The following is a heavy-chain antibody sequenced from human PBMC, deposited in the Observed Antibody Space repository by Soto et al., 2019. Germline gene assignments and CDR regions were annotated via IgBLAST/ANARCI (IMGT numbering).Heavy chain of an antibody. J-gene: IGHJ6*02. CDR1: GYSFTTYW. CDR2: IFPGDSDT. CDR3: ARLPRITGTTDYYGMDV. D-gene: IGHD1-7*01. V-gene: IGHV5-51*01. Sequence: GESLKISCKGSGYSFTTYWISWVRQMPGKGLEWMGTIFPGDSDTRYSPSFQGQVTISADKSISTAYLQWSSLKASDTAMYYCARLPRITGTTDYYGMDVWGQGTTVTVSS.